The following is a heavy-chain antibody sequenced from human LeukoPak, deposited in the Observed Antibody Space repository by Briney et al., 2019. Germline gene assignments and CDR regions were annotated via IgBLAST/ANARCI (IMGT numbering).Heavy chain of an antibody. CDR2: IYPADSDT. CDR1: GYRFTNYW. CDR3: ARLEGAGTYFDY. V-gene: IGHV5-51*01. D-gene: IGHD3-10*01. J-gene: IGHJ4*02. Sequence: GESLKISCKGFGYRFTNYWIGWVRQMPGRGLEWMGIIYPADSDTRYSPSLQGQITISSDKSLTTAYLQWSSLKASDTAMYYCARLEGAGTYFDYWGQGTLVSVSS.